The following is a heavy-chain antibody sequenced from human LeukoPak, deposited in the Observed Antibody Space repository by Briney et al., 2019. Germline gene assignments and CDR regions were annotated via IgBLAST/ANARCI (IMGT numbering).Heavy chain of an antibody. D-gene: IGHD3-10*01. CDR3: ARENYYGSGSYRAGAGNWFDP. CDR2: ISSSGSTI. V-gene: IGHV3-48*03. Sequence: GGSLRLSCAASGFTFSSYEMNWVRQAPGKGLEWVSYISSSGSTIYYADSVKGRFTISRDKAKNLLYLQMNSLRAEDTAVYYSARENYYGSGSYRAGAGNWFDPWGQGTLVTVSS. CDR1: GFTFSSYE. J-gene: IGHJ5*02.